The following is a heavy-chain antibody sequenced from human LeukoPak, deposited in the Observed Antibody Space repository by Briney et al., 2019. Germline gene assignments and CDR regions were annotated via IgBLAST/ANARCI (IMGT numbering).Heavy chain of an antibody. V-gene: IGHV3-23*01. CDR2: TSASGDAT. D-gene: IGHD5-12*01. J-gene: IGHJ4*02. CDR3: TKWSGYGDS. Sequence: GGSLRLSCAASGFTFSAHSMTWVRQAPGKGLEWVSGTSASGDATFYADSVKGRFTISRDNSKNTVDLQMNSLRAEDTAVYYCTKWSGYGDSWGQGTLVTVSS. CDR1: GFTFSAHS.